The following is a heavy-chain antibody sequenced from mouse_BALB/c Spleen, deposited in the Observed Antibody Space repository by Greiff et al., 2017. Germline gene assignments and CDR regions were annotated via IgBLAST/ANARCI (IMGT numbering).Heavy chain of an antibody. J-gene: IGHJ4*01. CDR3: ARGTTVDYAMDY. CDR2: ISSGSSTI. CDR1: GFTFSSFG. Sequence: EVQRVESGGGLVQPGGSRKLSCAASGFTFSSFGMHWVRQAPEKGLEWVAYISSGSSTIYYADTVKGRFTISRDNPKNTLFLQMTSLRSEDTAMYYCARGTTVDYAMDYWGQGTSVTVAS. V-gene: IGHV5-17*02. D-gene: IGHD1-1*01.